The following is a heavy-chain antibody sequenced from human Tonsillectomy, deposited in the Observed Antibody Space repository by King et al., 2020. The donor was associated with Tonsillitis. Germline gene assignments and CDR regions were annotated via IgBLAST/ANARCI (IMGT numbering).Heavy chain of an antibody. Sequence: VQLVESGGEVKKPGASVKVSCKASGYTFSSYGITWVRQSPGQGLEWMGWISGYNGNTKYAQRIQGRVTMTTDPSMSTVYMELRSLRSDDTAVYYCARDRAYISGGYTSGHDYWGQGTLVTVSS. D-gene: IGHD6-19*01. CDR3: ARDRAYISGGYTSGHDY. V-gene: IGHV1-18*01. J-gene: IGHJ4*02. CDR1: GYTFSSYG. CDR2: ISGYNGNT.